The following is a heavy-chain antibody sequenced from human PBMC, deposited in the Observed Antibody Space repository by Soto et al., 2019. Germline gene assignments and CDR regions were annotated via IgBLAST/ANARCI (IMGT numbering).Heavy chain of an antibody. V-gene: IGHV4-61*01. CDR1: GDSVSNDNYY. D-gene: IGHD3-16*01. Sequence: PSETLSLTCAVSGDSVSNDNYYWSWIRQPPGKGLEWIGYFYYSGTTNYNSYLKSRLSLSVDMSKNQCSLKLASVTAADTAVYFCARSQRGRTAFTFDYWGQGALVTVS. J-gene: IGHJ4*02. CDR2: FYYSGTT. CDR3: ARSQRGRTAFTFDY.